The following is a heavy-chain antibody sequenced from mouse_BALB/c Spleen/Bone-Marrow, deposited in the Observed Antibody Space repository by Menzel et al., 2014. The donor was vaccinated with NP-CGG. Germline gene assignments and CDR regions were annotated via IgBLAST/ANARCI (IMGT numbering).Heavy chain of an antibody. CDR3: ARFITSLVYFDY. V-gene: IGHV5-9-1*01. D-gene: IGHD1-1*01. CDR2: ISSGGSYT. J-gene: IGHJ2*01. Sequence: EVKVEESGGGLVKPGGSLKLSCAASGFTFSSYAMSWVRQTPEKRLEWVATISSGGSYTYYPDSVKGRFTISRDNAKNTLYLQMSSLRSEDTAMYYCARFITSLVYFDYWGQGTTLTVSS. CDR1: GFTFSSYA.